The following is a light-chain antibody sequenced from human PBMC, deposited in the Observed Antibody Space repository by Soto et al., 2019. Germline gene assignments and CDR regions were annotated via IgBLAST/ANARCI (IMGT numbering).Light chain of an antibody. CDR1: QSVGSD. J-gene: IGKJ5*01. CDR2: GAS. V-gene: IGKV3-15*01. CDR3: QQYKNWPPIT. Sequence: ETVMTQSPATLSVSPGERATLSCRASQSVGSDLAWYQQKPGQASRLLIYGASTRATGIPARFSGSASGTEFTLTISGLQSEDFAVYYCQQYKNWPPITFGQGTRLEIK.